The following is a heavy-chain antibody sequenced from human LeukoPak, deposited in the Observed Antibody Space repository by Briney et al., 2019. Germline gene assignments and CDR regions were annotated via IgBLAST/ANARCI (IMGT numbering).Heavy chain of an antibody. D-gene: IGHD3-9*01. CDR2: IYYSGST. CDR1: GGSISSYY. Sequence: SETLSLTCTVSGGSISSYYWSWIRQPPGKGLEWIGYIYYSGSTNYNPSLKSRVTISVDTSKNQFSLKLSSVTAADTAVYYCARAAENDILTGYYLYYFDYWGQGTLVTVSS. V-gene: IGHV4-59*01. CDR3: ARAAENDILTGYYLYYFDY. J-gene: IGHJ4*02.